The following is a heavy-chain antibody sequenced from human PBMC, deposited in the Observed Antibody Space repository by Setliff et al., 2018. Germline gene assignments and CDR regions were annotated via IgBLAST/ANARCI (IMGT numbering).Heavy chain of an antibody. V-gene: IGHV4-59*01. Sequence: SETLSLTCTVYGGSLSNYYWSWIRQPPGKGLEWIGYIYHNGNTNFNPSLKTRVTMSVDTSKSQFALNLRSVTAADTAVYYCVRDRTAYSYGLDVWGQGTTVTVSS. CDR2: IYHNGNT. D-gene: IGHD5-18*01. CDR3: VRDRTAYSYGLDV. CDR1: GGSLSNYY. J-gene: IGHJ6*02.